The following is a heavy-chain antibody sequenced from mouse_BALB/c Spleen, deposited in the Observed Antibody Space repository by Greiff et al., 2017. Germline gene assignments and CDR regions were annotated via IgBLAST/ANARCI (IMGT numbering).Heavy chain of an antibody. J-gene: IGHJ3*01. V-gene: IGHV5-4*02. CDR1: GFTFSDYY. CDR3: ARAVGYYGSSYVSWFAY. Sequence: EVKVVESGGGLVKPGGSLKLSCAASGFTFSDYYMYWVRQTPEKRLEWVATISDGGSYTYYPDSVKGRFTISRDNATNNLYLQMSSLKSEDTAMYYCARAVGYYGSSYVSWFAYWGQGTLVTVAA. D-gene: IGHD1-1*01. CDR2: ISDGGSYT.